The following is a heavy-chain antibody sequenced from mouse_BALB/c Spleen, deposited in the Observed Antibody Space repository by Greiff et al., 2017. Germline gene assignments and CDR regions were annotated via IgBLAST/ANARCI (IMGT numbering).Heavy chain of an antibody. CDR1: GFTFTDYY. CDR2: IRNKANGYTT. CDR3: AREDGGNYVGFYAMDY. V-gene: IGHV7-3*02. J-gene: IGHJ4*01. D-gene: IGHD2-1*01. Sequence: EVQLEESGGGLVQPGGSLRLSCATSGFTFTDYYMSWVRQPPGKALEWLGFIRNKANGYTTEYSASVKGRFTISRDNSQSILYRQMNNLRAEDSANYYWAREDGGNYVGFYAMDYWGQGTSVTVSS.